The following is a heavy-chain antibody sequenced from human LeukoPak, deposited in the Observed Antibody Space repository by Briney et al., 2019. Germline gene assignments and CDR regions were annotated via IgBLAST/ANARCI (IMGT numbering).Heavy chain of an antibody. CDR3: ARGRQQWPRYYYYYMDV. CDR2: INHSGST. V-gene: IGHV4-34*01. J-gene: IGHJ6*03. Sequence: SETLSLTCAVYGGSFSGYYWSWIRQPPGKGLEWIGEINHSGSTNYNPSLKSRVTISVDTSKNQFSLKLSSVTAADTAVYYCARGRQQWPRYYYYYMDVWGKGTTVTVSS. D-gene: IGHD6-19*01. CDR1: GGSFSGYY.